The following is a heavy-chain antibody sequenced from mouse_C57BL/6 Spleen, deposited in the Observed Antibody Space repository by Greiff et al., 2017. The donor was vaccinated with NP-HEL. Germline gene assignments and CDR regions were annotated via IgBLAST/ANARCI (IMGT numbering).Heavy chain of an antibody. D-gene: IGHD4-1*01. Sequence: EVKLMESGGGLVKPGGSLKLSCAASGFTFSSYAMSWVRQTPEKRLEWVATISDGGSYTYYPDNVKGRFTISRDNAKNNLYLQMSHLKSEDTAMYYCARDLGFAYWGQGTLVTVSA. CDR2: ISDGGSYT. CDR1: GFTFSSYA. V-gene: IGHV5-4*01. J-gene: IGHJ3*01. CDR3: ARDLGFAY.